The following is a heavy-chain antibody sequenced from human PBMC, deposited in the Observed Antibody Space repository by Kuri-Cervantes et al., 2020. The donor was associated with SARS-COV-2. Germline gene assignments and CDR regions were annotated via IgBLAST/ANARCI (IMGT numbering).Heavy chain of an antibody. D-gene: IGHD1-26*01. CDR2: ISFDGSNE. J-gene: IGHJ5*02. CDR3: ATEGGTYPGWFDP. Sequence: GESLKISCAASGLTFSGYAVHWVRHAPGKGLEGVALISFDGSNEYYADSVKGRFNISRDTSKNTLYLQMKSLRPEDMAVYYCATEGGTYPGWFDPWGQGTLVTVSS. V-gene: IGHV3-30-3*01. CDR1: GLTFSGYA.